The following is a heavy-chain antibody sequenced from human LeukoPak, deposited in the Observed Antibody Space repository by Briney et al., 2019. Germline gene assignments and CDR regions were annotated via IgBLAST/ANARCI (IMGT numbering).Heavy chain of an antibody. CDR3: ARVGITGTFDY. D-gene: IGHD1-7*01. CDR1: GFTFSSYD. Sequence: AGGSLRLSCAASGFTFSSYDMHWVRQATGKGLEWVSAIGTAGDTYYPGSVKDRFTISRENAKNSLYLQMNSLRAGDTAVYYCARVGITGTFDYWGQGTLVTVSS. J-gene: IGHJ4*02. CDR2: IGTAGDT. V-gene: IGHV3-13*01.